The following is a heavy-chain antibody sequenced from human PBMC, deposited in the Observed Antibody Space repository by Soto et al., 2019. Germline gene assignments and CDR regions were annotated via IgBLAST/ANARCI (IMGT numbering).Heavy chain of an antibody. CDR3: AREIDLLVVDSSGYYPRWFDP. CDR2: ISSSSSTI. CDR1: GFTFSSYS. J-gene: IGHJ5*02. V-gene: IGHV3-48*02. D-gene: IGHD3-22*01. Sequence: GGSLRLSCAASGFTFSSYSMNWVRQAPGKGLEWVSYISSSSSTIYYADSVKGRFSISRDNAKNSLYLQMNSLRDEDTAVYYCAREIDLLVVDSSGYYPRWFDPWGQGTLVTVSS.